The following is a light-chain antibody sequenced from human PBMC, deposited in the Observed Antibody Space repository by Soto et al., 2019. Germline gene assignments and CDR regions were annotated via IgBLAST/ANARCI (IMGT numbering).Light chain of an antibody. V-gene: IGKV3-20*01. Sequence: EIVLTQSPGTLSLSPGERATLSCRASQSVSSSYLAWYQQKPGQAPRLLIYGASSRATGIPDRFSGSGSETDFTLTISSLQSEDFAVYYCQQYNNWPPWTFGQGTKVEIK. CDR1: QSVSSSY. CDR2: GAS. CDR3: QQYNNWPPWT. J-gene: IGKJ1*01.